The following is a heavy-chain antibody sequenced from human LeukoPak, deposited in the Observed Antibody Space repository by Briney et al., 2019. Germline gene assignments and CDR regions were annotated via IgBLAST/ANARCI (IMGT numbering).Heavy chain of an antibody. CDR3: AKGGSPSCYSSSGY. Sequence: GGSLRLSCAASGFTVSTNYMSWVRQAPGKGLEWVSIIYSGGNTYYADSVKGRFIISRDSSKNTLSLQMNSLRGEDTAVYYCAKGGSPSCYSSSGYWGQGTLVTVSS. CDR1: GFTVSTNY. D-gene: IGHD2-2*01. V-gene: IGHV3-53*01. J-gene: IGHJ4*02. CDR2: IYSGGNT.